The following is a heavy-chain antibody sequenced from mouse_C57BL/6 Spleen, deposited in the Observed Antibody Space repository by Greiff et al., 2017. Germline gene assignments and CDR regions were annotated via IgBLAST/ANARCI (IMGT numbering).Heavy chain of an antibody. V-gene: IGHV1-63*01. CDR3: ARSPYYYGSSQYYFDY. CDR2: IYPGGGYT. J-gene: IGHJ2*01. D-gene: IGHD1-1*01. CDR1: GYTFTNYW. Sequence: QVQLKESGAELVRPGTSVKMSCKASGYTFTNYWIGWAKQRPGHGLEWIGDIYPGGGYTNYNEKFKGKATLTADKSSSTAYMQFSSLTSEDSAVYYCARSPYYYGSSQYYFDYWGQVTTLTVSS.